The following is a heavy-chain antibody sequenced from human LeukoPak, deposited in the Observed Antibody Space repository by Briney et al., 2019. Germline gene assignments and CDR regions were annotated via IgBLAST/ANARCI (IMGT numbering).Heavy chain of an antibody. D-gene: IGHD3-22*01. J-gene: IGHJ4*02. CDR1: RFTFSNYW. Sequence: GGSLRLSCAASRFTFSNYWMHWVRQVPGKGLVWVSRINSDGSTTNYADSVKGRFTISRDSAKNSLYLQMNSLRAEDTAVYYCAAGYYDSSGYFAYWGQGTLVTVSS. CDR2: INSDGSTT. CDR3: AAGYYDSSGYFAY. V-gene: IGHV3-74*01.